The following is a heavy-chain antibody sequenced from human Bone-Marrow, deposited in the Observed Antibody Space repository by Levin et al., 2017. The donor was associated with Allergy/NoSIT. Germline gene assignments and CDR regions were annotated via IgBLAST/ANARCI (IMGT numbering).Heavy chain of an antibody. J-gene: IGHJ3*01. CDR2: IYSGGST. D-gene: IGHD1-26*01. Sequence: GGSLILSCAASGFTVSNNYVWWVRQAPGKGLEWVSLIYSGGSTYYADSVKGRFSISRDGSKNTLYLQMNSLRAEDTAMYYCGRDVGPWGQGTMVTVSS. CDR3: GRDVGP. CDR1: GFTVSNNY. V-gene: IGHV3-53*01.